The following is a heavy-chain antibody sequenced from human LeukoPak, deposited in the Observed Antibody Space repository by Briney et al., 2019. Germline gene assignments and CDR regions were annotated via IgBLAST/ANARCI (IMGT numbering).Heavy chain of an antibody. D-gene: IGHD4-23*01. V-gene: IGHV3-23*01. CDR1: GFTFTNYA. CDR3: AKTPYGGNSDY. Sequence: GGSLRLSCAGSGFTFTNYAMSWVRQAPGKGLEWVSAISGSGGSTYYADSVKGRFTISRDNSKNTLYLQMNSLRAEDTAVYYCAKTPYGGNSDYWGQGTLVTVSS. CDR2: ISGSGGST. J-gene: IGHJ4*02.